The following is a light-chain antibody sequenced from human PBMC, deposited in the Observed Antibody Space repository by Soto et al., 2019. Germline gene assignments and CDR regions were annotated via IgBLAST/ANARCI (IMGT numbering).Light chain of an antibody. CDR3: QRYNSYPWT. CDR1: QSISSW. V-gene: IGKV1-5*03. CDR2: KAS. Sequence: DIQMTHSPSTLSASVGDRVTITCRASQSISSWLAWYQQKPGKAPKLLIYKASSLESGVPSRFSGSVSGTEFTLTISSLQPDDVATYYCQRYNSYPWTFGQGTKVEIK. J-gene: IGKJ1*01.